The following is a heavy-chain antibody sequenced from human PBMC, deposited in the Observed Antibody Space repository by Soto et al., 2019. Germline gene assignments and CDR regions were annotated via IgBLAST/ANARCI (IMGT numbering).Heavy chain of an antibody. CDR3: AREARYYYDSSGYRSYNWFDP. J-gene: IGHJ5*02. D-gene: IGHD3-22*01. CDR2: IYHSGST. V-gene: IGHV4-4*02. Sequence: PSETLSLTCAVSGGSISSSNWWSWVRQPPGKGLEWIGEIYHSGSTNYNPSLKSRVTISVDKSKNQFSLKLSSVTAADTAVYYCAREARYYYDSSGYRSYNWFDPWGQGTLVTVSS. CDR1: GGSISSSNW.